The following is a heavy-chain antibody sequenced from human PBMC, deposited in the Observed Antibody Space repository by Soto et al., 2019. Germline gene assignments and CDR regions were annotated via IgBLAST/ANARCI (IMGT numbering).Heavy chain of an antibody. CDR2: IVVSFDTS. CDR1: GGTFITYA. D-gene: IGHD3-10*01. J-gene: IGHJ4*02. V-gene: IGHV1-69*06. CDR3: ARDNEYYYGSGNYYNPAYFDY. Sequence: SVKVSWKTSGGTFITYAISWVREAPGQGLEWMGGIVVSFDTSKYAQRFQGRVTRTADKSTRTGYMELTVLRSEDTAVYYCARDNEYYYGSGNYYNPAYFDYWGQGTLVPVSS.